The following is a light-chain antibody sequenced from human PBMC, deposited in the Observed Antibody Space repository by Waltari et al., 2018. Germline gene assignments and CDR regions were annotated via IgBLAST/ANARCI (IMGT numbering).Light chain of an antibody. CDR1: ASNSGNNV. CDR3: AAWDDSLNGRWV. CDR2: RSD. V-gene: IGLV1-44*01. J-gene: IGLJ3*02. Sequence: QSVLTQPPSASGTPGQGVTLSCYGGASNSGNNVVNLYQQVPGKAPKLLIYRSDRRPAGVPDRFSGSKSGTSASLAISGLQSEDEADYYCAAWDDSLNGRWVFGGGTKVTVL.